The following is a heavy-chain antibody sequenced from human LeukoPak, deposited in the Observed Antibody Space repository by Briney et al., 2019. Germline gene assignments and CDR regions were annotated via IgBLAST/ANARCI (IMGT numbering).Heavy chain of an antibody. Sequence: PSETLSLTCTVSGGSISSYYWSWIRQPPGKGLEWIGYIYYSGSTNYNPSLKSRVTISVDTSKNQFSLKLSSVTAADTAVYYCARQAGIYHNWFDPWGQGTLVTVSS. CDR2: IYYSGST. V-gene: IGHV4-59*08. CDR1: GGSISSYY. D-gene: IGHD6-13*01. CDR3: ARQAGIYHNWFDP. J-gene: IGHJ5*02.